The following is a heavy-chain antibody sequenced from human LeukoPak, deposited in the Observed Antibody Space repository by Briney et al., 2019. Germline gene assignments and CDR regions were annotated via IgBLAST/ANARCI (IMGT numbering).Heavy chain of an antibody. V-gene: IGHV3-23*01. D-gene: IGHD2-15*01. CDR3: AKSFKVVYYFDY. Sequence: GGSLRLSCAASGFTFSSYAMSWVRQAPGKGLEWVSAISGSGGSTYYADSVKGRFTISRDNSKNTLYLQTNSLRAEDTAVYYCAKSFKVVYYFDYWGQGTLVTVSS. CDR1: GFTFSSYA. CDR2: ISGSGGST. J-gene: IGHJ4*02.